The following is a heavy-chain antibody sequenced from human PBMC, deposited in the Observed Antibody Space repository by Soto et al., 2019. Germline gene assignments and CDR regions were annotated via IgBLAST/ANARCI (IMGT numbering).Heavy chain of an antibody. Sequence: ASVKVSCKASGYTFTSYGISWVRQAPGQGLEWMGWISAYNGNTNYAQKLQGRVTMTTATSTSTAYMELRSLRSDDTAVYYCARATTGYCTNGVCPFPADAFDIWGQATMVTVSS. CDR3: ARATTGYCTNGVCPFPADAFDI. J-gene: IGHJ3*02. V-gene: IGHV1-18*01. CDR1: GYTFTSYG. CDR2: ISAYNGNT. D-gene: IGHD2-8*01.